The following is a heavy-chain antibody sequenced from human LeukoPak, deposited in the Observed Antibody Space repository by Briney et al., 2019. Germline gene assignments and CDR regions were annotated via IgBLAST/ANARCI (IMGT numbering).Heavy chain of an antibody. CDR1: GYTFTGYY. CDR3: ARSNEMYYDFWSGYYTGLGLYYYYYYMDV. V-gene: IGHV3-23*01. Sequence: SCKASGYTFTGYYMHWVRQAPGKGLEWVSAISGSGGSTYYADSVKGRFTISRDNSKNTPYLQMNSLRAEDTALYYCARSNEMYYDFWSGYYTGLGLYYYYYYMDVWGKGTTVTVSS. D-gene: IGHD3-3*01. J-gene: IGHJ6*03. CDR2: ISGSGGST.